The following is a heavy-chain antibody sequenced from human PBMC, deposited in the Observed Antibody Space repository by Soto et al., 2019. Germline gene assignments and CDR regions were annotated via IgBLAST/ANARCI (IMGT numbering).Heavy chain of an antibody. Sequence: VGSLRLSCAASGFAFSNYAMHWVRQAPGKGLEWVSSISTSIDATYYVDSVKGRFTISRDDSKNTLYLQMNSLRAEDSAVYYCAKDRTVAARNFDYWGQGTQVTVSS. D-gene: IGHD6-6*01. J-gene: IGHJ4*02. CDR2: ISTSIDAT. CDR3: AKDRTVAARNFDY. CDR1: GFAFSNYA. V-gene: IGHV3-23*01.